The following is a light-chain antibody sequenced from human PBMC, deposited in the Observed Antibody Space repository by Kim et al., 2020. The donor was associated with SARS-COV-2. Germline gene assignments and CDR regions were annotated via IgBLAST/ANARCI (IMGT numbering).Light chain of an antibody. CDR1: SFNGESND. J-gene: IGLJ3*02. Sequence: GGRVTFSWSRSSFNGESNDLYWYQQLPGTAPKLLIYGNNQRPPGVPDRFSGSTSGTSASLAISGLRAEDEADYYCAAWDDSLSGWVFGGGTKVTVL. V-gene: IGLV1-47*01. CDR2: GNN. CDR3: AAWDDSLSGWV.